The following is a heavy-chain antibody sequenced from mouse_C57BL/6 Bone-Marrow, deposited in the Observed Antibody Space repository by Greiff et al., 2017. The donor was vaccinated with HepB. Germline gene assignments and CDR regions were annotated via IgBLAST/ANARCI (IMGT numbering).Heavy chain of an antibody. J-gene: IGHJ3*01. D-gene: IGHD1-1*01. CDR3: AGFYYGSSLPAWFAY. V-gene: IGHV5-2*01. CDR1: AYEFPSHD. Sequence: EVMLVESGGGLVQPGESLKLSCESNAYEFPSHDMSWVRKTPEKRLELVAAINSDGGSTYYPDTMERRFIISRDNTKKTLYLQMSSLRSEDTALYYCAGFYYGSSLPAWFAYWGQGTLVTVSA. CDR2: INSDGGST.